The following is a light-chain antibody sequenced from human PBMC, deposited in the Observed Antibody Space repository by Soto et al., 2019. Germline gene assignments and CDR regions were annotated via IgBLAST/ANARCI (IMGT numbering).Light chain of an antibody. J-gene: IGKJ1*01. V-gene: IGKV3-20*01. CDR2: GAS. CDR3: QQYGRP. CDR1: QSVTSDY. Sequence: EIVLTQSPVTLSLSPWERATLSCRASQSVTSDYLAWYQQKPGQAPRLLIHGASSRATGIPDRFSGSGSGTDFTLTISRLEPEDFAVYYCQQYGRPFGQGTKVDIK.